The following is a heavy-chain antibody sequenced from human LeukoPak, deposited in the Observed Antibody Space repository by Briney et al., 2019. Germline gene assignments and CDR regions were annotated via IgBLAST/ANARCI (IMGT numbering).Heavy chain of an antibody. Sequence: PGGSLRLSCAASGFTFSSYAMSWVRQAPGKGLEWVSAISGSGGSTYYADSVKGRFTISRDNSKKTLYLQMNSLRAEDTAVYYCAKVLREYNWNYFFDYWGQGTLVTVSS. D-gene: IGHD1-1*01. CDR1: GFTFSSYA. CDR2: ISGSGGST. CDR3: AKVLREYNWNYFFDY. V-gene: IGHV3-23*01. J-gene: IGHJ4*02.